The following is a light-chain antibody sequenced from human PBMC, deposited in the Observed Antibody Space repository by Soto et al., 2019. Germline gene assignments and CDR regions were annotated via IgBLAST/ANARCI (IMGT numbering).Light chain of an antibody. V-gene: IGKV4-1*01. J-gene: IGKJ3*01. CDR3: LQCHSSTFFT. Sequence: DIVMTQFPDSLAVSLGERATLNCKSSQAVLQSCNNRNCLSWYQQKPGQPPKLLIFWTSMRQSGVPDRFSGSGSGTDFTLTISSLQAEDVAAYYCLQCHSSTFFTCGPGTKVDVK. CDR2: WTS. CDR1: QAVLQSCNNRNC.